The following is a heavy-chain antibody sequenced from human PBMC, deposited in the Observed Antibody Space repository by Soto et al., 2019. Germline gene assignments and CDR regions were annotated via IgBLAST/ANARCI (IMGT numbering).Heavy chain of an antibody. CDR3: ARRARITMILYYFDY. CDR1: GGTISSSSYY. CDR2: IYYSGST. J-gene: IGHJ4*02. D-gene: IGHD3-22*01. Sequence: PSETLSLTCTVSGGTISSSSYYWGWIRQPPGKGLEWIGSIYYSGSTYYNPSLKSRVTISVDTSKNQFSLKLSSVTAADTAVYYCARRARITMILYYFDYWGQGTLVTVSS. V-gene: IGHV4-39*01.